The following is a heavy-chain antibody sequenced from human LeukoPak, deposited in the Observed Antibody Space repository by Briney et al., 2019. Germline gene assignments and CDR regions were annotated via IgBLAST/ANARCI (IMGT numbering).Heavy chain of an antibody. D-gene: IGHD6-19*01. CDR2: ISSSGSTI. CDR1: GFTFSSYG. Sequence: GGSLRLSCAASGFTFSSYGMHWVRQAPGKGLEWVSYISSSGSTIYYADSVKGRFTISRDNAKNSLYLQMNSLRAEDTAVYYCAREVGGSGWIREDAFDIWGQGTMVTVSS. V-gene: IGHV3-48*04. J-gene: IGHJ3*02. CDR3: AREVGGSGWIREDAFDI.